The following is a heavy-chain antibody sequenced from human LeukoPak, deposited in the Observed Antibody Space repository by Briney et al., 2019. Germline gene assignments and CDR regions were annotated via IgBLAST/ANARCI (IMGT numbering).Heavy chain of an antibody. CDR1: GGTFSSYA. CDR2: IIPIFGTA. D-gene: IGHD4-17*01. J-gene: IGHJ4*02. Sequence: SVKVSCKASGGTFSSYAISWVRQAPGQGLEWMGRIIPIFGTANYAQRFQGRVTITTDESTSTAYMELSSLRSEDTAVYYRARESPPPMTTVTNYFDYWGQGTLVTVSS. V-gene: IGHV1-69*05. CDR3: ARESPPPMTTVTNYFDY.